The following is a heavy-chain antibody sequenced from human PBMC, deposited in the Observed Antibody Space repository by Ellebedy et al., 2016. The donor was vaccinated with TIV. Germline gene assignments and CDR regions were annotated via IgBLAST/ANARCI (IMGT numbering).Heavy chain of an antibody. CDR2: IGTAGDT. V-gene: IGHV3-13*01. D-gene: IGHD2-21*01. CDR1: GFTFSSYD. CDR3: ARVRFGDTAVDY. J-gene: IGHJ4*03. Sequence: GGSLRLSCAASGFTFSSYDMHWVRQGPGKGLEWVSAIGTAGDTYYPGSVKRRFTISRENAKNSLYLQITSLRAEYTAVYYCARVRFGDTAVDYWGQGTLVTVSS.